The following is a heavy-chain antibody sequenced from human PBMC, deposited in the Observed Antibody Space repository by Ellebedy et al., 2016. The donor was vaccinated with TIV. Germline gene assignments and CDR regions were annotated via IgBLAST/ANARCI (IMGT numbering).Heavy chain of an antibody. CDR2: IIPILGIA. CDR3: ARYSGSGTYYRNGMDV. V-gene: IGHV1-69*04. J-gene: IGHJ6*02. CDR1: GGTFSSYA. D-gene: IGHD3-10*01. Sequence: AASVKVSCKASGGTFSSYAISWVRQAPGQGLEWMGRIIPILGIANYAQNLQGRVTMTTDTSTDTAYMELRSLRSDDTAVYYCARYSGSGTYYRNGMDVWGQGTTVTVSS.